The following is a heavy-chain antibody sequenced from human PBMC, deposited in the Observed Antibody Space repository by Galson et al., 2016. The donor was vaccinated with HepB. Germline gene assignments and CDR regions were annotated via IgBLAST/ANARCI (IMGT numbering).Heavy chain of an antibody. Sequence: SVKVSCTASGFIFTNSAIHWVRQAPDQGLEWMGWITPGNGHKKNSQKFQDRVTITRDTSASTSYMELSTLRSEDTAVYYCASEGGEVGTGDDAFDIWGQGTMVTVSS. J-gene: IGHJ3*02. CDR2: ITPGNGHK. CDR3: ASEGGEVGTGDDAFDI. D-gene: IGHD2-8*02. CDR1: GFIFTNSA. V-gene: IGHV1-3*01.